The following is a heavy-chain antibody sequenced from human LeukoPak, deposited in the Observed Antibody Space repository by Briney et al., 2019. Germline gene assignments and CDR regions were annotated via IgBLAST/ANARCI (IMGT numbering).Heavy chain of an antibody. CDR3: ARHPSAMAGFDP. Sequence: SETLSLTCTVSGGSISSYYWSWIRQPPGKGLEWIGYIFYSGSTIYNPSLKSRVIISVDTSQSHFSLKLTSVTAADTAVYYCARHPSAMAGFDPWGQGTLVTVSS. V-gene: IGHV4-59*08. CDR2: IFYSGST. J-gene: IGHJ5*02. CDR1: GGSISSYY. D-gene: IGHD5-18*01.